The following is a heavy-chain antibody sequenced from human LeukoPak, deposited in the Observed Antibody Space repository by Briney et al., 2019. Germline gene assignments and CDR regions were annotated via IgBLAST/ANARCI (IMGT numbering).Heavy chain of an antibody. J-gene: IGHJ4*02. CDR3: ASPDSSGWAKGDY. CDR1: GGSISSNSYY. Sequence: PSETLSLTCTVSGGSISSNSYYWGWIRQPPGKGLEWIGSIYYSGSTYYNPSLKSRVTISVDTSKNQFSLKVSSVSAADTAVYYCASPDSSGWAKGDYWGQGTLVTVSS. D-gene: IGHD6-19*01. V-gene: IGHV4-39*01. CDR2: IYYSGST.